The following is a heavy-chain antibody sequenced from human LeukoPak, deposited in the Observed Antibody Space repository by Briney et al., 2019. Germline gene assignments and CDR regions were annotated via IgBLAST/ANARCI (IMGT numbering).Heavy chain of an antibody. CDR2: IYYSGNT. D-gene: IGHD3-10*01. CDR1: GGPISSYY. J-gene: IGHJ5*02. CDR3: VRGRAWFDP. Sequence: SETLSLTCTVSGGPISSYYWSWIRQPPGKGLEWIGYIYYSGNTNYNSSLESRVTISVDTSKNQFSLRLNSVTAADTAVYYCVRGRAWFDPWGQGTLVTVSS. V-gene: IGHV4-59*01.